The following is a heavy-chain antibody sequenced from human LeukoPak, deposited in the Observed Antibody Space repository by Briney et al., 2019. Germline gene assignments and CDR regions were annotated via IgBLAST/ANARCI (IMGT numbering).Heavy chain of an antibody. CDR2: IYYSGST. CDR1: GDSISSSY. CDR3: ARVATPVLDY. Sequence: SETLSLTCTVSGDSISSSYWAWIRQPPGEGLEWIGYIYYSGSTYYNPSLKSRVTISVDTSKNQFSLKLSSVTAAGTAVYYCARVATPVLDYWGQGTLVTVSS. V-gene: IGHV4-59*12. D-gene: IGHD6-6*01. J-gene: IGHJ4*02.